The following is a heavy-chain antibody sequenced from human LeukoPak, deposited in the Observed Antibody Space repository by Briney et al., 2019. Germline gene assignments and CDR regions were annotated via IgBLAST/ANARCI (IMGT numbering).Heavy chain of an antibody. CDR1: GGSFSGYY. J-gene: IGHJ6*03. Sequence: PSETLSLTCAVYGGSFSGYYWSWIRQPPGKGLEWSGEINHSGSTNYNPSLKSRVTISVDTSKNQFSLKLSSVTAADTAVYYCARVGISGLLPYYYYYMDVWGKGTTVTVSS. CDR3: ARVGISGLLPYYYYYMDV. D-gene: IGHD3-22*01. V-gene: IGHV4-34*01. CDR2: INHSGST.